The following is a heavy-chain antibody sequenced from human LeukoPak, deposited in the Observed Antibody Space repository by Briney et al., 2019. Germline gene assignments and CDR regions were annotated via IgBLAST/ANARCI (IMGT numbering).Heavy chain of an antibody. V-gene: IGHV4-30-2*01. D-gene: IGHD5-18*01. J-gene: IGHJ4*02. CDR1: GGSISSGGYY. CDR3: AREGSQLPTDPGYFDY. Sequence: PSETLSLTCTVSGGSISSGGYYWSWIRQPPGKGLEWIGYIYHSGSTYYNPSLKSRVTISVDRSKNQFSLKLSSVTAADTAVYYCAREGSQLPTDPGYFDYWGQGTLVTVSS. CDR2: IYHSGST.